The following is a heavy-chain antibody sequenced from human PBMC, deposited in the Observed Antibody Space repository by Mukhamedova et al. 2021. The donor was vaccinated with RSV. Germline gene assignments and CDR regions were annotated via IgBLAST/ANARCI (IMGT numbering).Heavy chain of an antibody. J-gene: IGHJ3*02. CDR2: ISDSSSHI. CDR3: ARHNGSSRNFDI. Sequence: SISDSSSHIYYADSVKGRFTMSRDNAKNSLYLQMHSLRAEDTAIYYCARHNGSSRNFDIWGEGTMVTVSS. V-gene: IGHV3-21*01. D-gene: IGHD1-26*01.